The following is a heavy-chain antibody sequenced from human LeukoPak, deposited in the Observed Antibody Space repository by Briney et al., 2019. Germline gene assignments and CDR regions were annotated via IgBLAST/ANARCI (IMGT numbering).Heavy chain of an antibody. CDR1: GYSFTSYW. J-gene: IGHJ4*02. CDR3: ARRTYYYDSSGYYQFDY. CDR2: IDPSDSYT. Sequence: GESLKISCKGSGYSFTSYWISWVRQMPGKGLEWMGRIDPSDSYTNYSPSFQGHVTISADKSIGTAYLQWSSLKASDTAMYYCARRTYYYDSSGYYQFDYWGQGTLVTVSS. V-gene: IGHV5-10-1*01. D-gene: IGHD3-22*01.